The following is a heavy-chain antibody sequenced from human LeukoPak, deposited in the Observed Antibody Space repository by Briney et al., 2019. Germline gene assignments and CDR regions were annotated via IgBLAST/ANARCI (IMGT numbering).Heavy chain of an antibody. V-gene: IGHV4-34*01. CDR1: GGSFSGYY. CDR2: INHSGST. D-gene: IGHD3-10*01. CDR3: ARIGRITMVRGVIPQRYFDY. Sequence: SETLSLTCAVYGGSFSGYYWSWIRQPPGKGLEWIGEINHSGSTNYNPSLKSRVTISVDTSKNQFSLKLSSVTAADTAVYYCARIGRITMVRGVIPQRYFDYWGQGTPVTVSS. J-gene: IGHJ4*02.